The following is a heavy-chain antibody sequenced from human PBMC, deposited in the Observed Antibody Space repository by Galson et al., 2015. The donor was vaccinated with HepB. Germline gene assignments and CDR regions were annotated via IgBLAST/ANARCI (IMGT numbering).Heavy chain of an antibody. CDR3: AKVFPEKTDGWYRQALYYFDS. CDR1: GFTFSYYA. J-gene: IGHJ4*02. CDR2: ITPSGDNT. Sequence: SLRLSCAASGFTFSYYAMSWVHQAPGKGLEWVSAITPSGDNTYSADSMKGRFTISRDNSQNTLFLQMNGLRADDTAIYFCAKVFPEKTDGWYRQALYYFDSWGQGTRVTVSS. V-gene: IGHV3-23*01. D-gene: IGHD6-19*01.